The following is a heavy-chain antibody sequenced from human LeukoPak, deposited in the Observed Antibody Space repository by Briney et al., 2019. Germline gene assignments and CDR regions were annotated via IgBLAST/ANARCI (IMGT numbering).Heavy chain of an antibody. CDR1: GGTFSSYA. Sequence: ASVKVSCKASGGTFSSYAISWVRQAPGQGLEWMGGIIPIFGTANYAQKFQGRVTITADESTSTAYMEPSSLRSEDTAVYYCARGALQGDSSSWYDYWGQGTLVTVSS. J-gene: IGHJ4*02. CDR2: IIPIFGTA. V-gene: IGHV1-69*13. CDR3: ARGALQGDSSSWYDY. D-gene: IGHD6-13*01.